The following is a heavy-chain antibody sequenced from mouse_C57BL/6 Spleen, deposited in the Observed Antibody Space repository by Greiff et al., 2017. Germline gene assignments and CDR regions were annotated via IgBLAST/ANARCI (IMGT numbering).Heavy chain of an antibody. D-gene: IGHD2-2*01. Sequence: QVQLQQSGAELVRPGTSVKVSCKASGYAFTNYLIEWVKQRPGQGLEWIGVINPGSGGTNYNEKFKGKATLTADKSSSTAYMQLSSLTSEDSAVYFCARRKEDGYYFAMDYWGQGTSVTFSS. CDR1: GYAFTNYL. J-gene: IGHJ4*01. CDR3: ARRKEDGYYFAMDY. V-gene: IGHV1-54*01. CDR2: INPGSGGT.